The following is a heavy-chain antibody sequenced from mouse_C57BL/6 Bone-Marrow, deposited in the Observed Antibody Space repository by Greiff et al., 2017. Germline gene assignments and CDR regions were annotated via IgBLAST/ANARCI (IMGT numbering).Heavy chain of an antibody. CDR3: ARSIVKYFDV. D-gene: IGHD2-5*01. CDR1: GYTFTSYW. Sequence: VQLLQPGAELVRPGSSVKLSCKASGYTFTSYWMDWVKQSPGQGLEWIGNIYPSDSETHYNQKFKDKGTLTVDKSYSTASMQLSRLTSEGSAVYYCARSIVKYFDVWGTGTTVTVSS. CDR2: IYPSDSET. J-gene: IGHJ1*03. V-gene: IGHV1-61*01.